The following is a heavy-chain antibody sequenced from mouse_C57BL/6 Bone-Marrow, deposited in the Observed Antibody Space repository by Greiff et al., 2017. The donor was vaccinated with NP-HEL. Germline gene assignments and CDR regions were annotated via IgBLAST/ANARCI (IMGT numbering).Heavy chain of an antibody. J-gene: IGHJ3*01. Sequence: EVQRVESGPGLAKPSQTLSLTCSVTGYSITSDYWNWIRKFPGNKLEYMGYISYSGSTYYNPSLKSRISITRDTSKNQYYLQLNSVTTEDTATYYCARSYSNYVAWFAYGGQGTLVTVSA. CDR2: ISYSGST. CDR3: ARSYSNYVAWFAY. D-gene: IGHD2-5*01. CDR1: GYSITSDY. V-gene: IGHV3-8*01.